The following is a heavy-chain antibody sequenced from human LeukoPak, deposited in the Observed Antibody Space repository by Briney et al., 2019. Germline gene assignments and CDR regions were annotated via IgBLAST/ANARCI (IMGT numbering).Heavy chain of an antibody. Sequence: GGSLRLSCAASGFTFSSYWMSWVRQAPGKGLEWVSAISGSGGSTYYADSVKGRFTISRDNSKNTLYLQMNSLRAEDTAVYYCAKLDYYDSSGYYYRPYFQHWGQGTLVTVSS. CDR3: AKLDYYDSSGYYYRPYFQH. V-gene: IGHV3-23*01. CDR1: GFTFSSYW. D-gene: IGHD3-22*01. J-gene: IGHJ1*01. CDR2: ISGSGGST.